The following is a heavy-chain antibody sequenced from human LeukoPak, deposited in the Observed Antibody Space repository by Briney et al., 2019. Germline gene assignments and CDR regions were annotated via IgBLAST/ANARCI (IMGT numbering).Heavy chain of an antibody. D-gene: IGHD3-16*01. Sequence: GGSLILSCEASGFTFSSYSMNWVRQAPGRGLEWVSSISSSSSDMYYADSGQGRFTISRDNAKSSLYLQMNSLRAEDTAIYYCARARGSHNAFDIWGQGTMVTVSS. CDR2: ISSSSSDM. CDR3: ARARGSHNAFDI. CDR1: GFTFSSYS. V-gene: IGHV3-21*01. J-gene: IGHJ3*02.